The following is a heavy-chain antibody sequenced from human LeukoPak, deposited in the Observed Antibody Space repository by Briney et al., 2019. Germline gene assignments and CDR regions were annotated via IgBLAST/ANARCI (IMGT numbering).Heavy chain of an antibody. Sequence: ASVKVSCKASGGTFSSYAIIWVRQAPGQGLEWMGRIIPILGIANYAQKFQGRVTITADKSTSTAYMELSSLRSEDTAVYYCAREGGSSDYWGQGTLVTVSS. CDR2: IIPILGIA. CDR1: GGTFSSYA. CDR3: AREGGSSDY. D-gene: IGHD3-16*01. V-gene: IGHV1-69*04. J-gene: IGHJ4*02.